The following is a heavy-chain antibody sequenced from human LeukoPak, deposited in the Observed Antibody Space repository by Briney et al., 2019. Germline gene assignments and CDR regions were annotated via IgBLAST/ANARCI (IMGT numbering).Heavy chain of an antibody. V-gene: IGHV3-23*01. Sequence: GGSLRLSCAASGFAFSGFGMSWVRQAPGKGLEWVATISHDSIDTHYIDSVKGRFRISRDNNEGTLDLQMNSLRVEDTAVYYCAKDRYYGSGSYVDYWGQGTLVTVSS. CDR3: AKDRYYGSGSYVDY. CDR1: GFAFSGFG. CDR2: ISHDSIDT. D-gene: IGHD3-10*01. J-gene: IGHJ4*02.